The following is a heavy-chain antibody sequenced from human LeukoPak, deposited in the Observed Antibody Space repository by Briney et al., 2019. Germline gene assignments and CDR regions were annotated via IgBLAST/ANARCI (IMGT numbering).Heavy chain of an antibody. CDR2: INPSGGST. CDR3: ARASRVRAMVRGVNWFDP. CDR1: GGTFSSYA. V-gene: IGHV1-46*01. Sequence: ASVKVSCKASGGTFSSYAISWVRQAPGQGLEWMGIINPSGGSTSYAQKFQGRVTMTRDTSTSTVYMELSSLRSEDTAVYYCARASRVRAMVRGVNWFDPWGQGTLVTVSS. D-gene: IGHD3-10*01. J-gene: IGHJ5*02.